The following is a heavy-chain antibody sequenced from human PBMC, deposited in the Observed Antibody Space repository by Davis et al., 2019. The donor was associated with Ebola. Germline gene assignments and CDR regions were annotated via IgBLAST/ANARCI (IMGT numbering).Heavy chain of an antibody. V-gene: IGHV3-23*01. Sequence: GESLKISCAASGFTFSSYAISWVRQAPGKGLEWVSGISGSGSSTYYADSVKGRFTISRDNSKNTLYLQMNSLRVEDTAVYYCAKSWVGASHNWDYWGQGTLVTVSS. J-gene: IGHJ4*02. CDR3: AKSWVGASHNWDY. D-gene: IGHD1-20*01. CDR2: ISGSGSST. CDR1: GFTFSSYA.